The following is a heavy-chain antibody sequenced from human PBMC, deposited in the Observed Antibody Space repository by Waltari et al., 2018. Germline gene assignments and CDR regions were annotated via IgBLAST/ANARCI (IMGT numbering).Heavy chain of an antibody. CDR1: GASISSGGYY. D-gene: IGHD3-22*01. CDR3: ARHSSGYFDYYGMDV. Sequence: QVQLQESGPGLVKPSQTLSLTCTVSGASISSGGYYWSWIRQPAGKGLEWIGRMYTSGRTNYNPARKSRVAISGDTSKNQFSLKLSSVTAADTAVYYCARHSSGYFDYYGMDVWGQGTTVTVSS. CDR2: MYTSGRT. V-gene: IGHV4-61*02. J-gene: IGHJ6*02.